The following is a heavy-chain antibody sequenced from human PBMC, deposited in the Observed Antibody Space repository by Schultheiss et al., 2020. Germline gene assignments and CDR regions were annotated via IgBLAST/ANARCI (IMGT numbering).Heavy chain of an antibody. J-gene: IGHJ6*02. CDR3: ARTLTTRAYYYGMDV. V-gene: IGHV2-70*11. CDR1: GFSLRTSGMC. D-gene: IGHD4-17*01. CDR2: IDWDDEK. Sequence: SGPTLVKPTQTLTLTCTFSGFSLRTSGMCVSWIRQPPGKALEWLARIDWDDEKYYSTSLKTRLTISKDTTKSQLVLRMTNMDPVDTASYYCARTLTTRAYYYGMDVWGQGTTVT.